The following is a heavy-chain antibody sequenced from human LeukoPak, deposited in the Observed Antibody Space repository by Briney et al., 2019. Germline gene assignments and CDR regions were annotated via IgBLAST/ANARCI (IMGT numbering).Heavy chain of an antibody. CDR2: MIPIFGTA. CDR3: ARRITIFGVVVSDDERLLDAFDI. Sequence: SVTVSFNSSGGTFSIYAISWDREAPGQGLEWVGGMIPIFGTANYAQKFQGRVTITTDESTSTAYMELSSLRSEDTAVSYCARRITIFGVVVSDDERLLDAFDIWGQGTMVTVSS. V-gene: IGHV1-69*05. CDR1: GGTFSIYA. J-gene: IGHJ3*02. D-gene: IGHD3-3*01.